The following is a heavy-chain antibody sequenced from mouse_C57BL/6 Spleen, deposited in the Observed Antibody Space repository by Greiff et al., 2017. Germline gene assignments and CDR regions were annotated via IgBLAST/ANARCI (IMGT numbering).Heavy chain of an antibody. CDR1: GFTFSSYG. CDR3: ARPTGNYAMDY. CDR2: ISSGGSYT. Sequence: EVQLVESGGDLVKPGGSLKLSCAASGFTFSSYGMSWVRQTPDKRLEWVATISSGGSYTYYPDSVKGRFTISRDNAKNTLYLQMSSLKSEDTAMYYGARPTGNYAMDYWGQGTSVTVSS. D-gene: IGHD4-1*02. J-gene: IGHJ4*01. V-gene: IGHV5-6*01.